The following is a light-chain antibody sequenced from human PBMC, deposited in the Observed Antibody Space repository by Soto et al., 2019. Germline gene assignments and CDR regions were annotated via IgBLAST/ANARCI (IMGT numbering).Light chain of an antibody. CDR3: SSHSSSSADYV. CDR2: EVN. J-gene: IGLJ1*01. Sequence: QSALTQPASVSGSPGQSITISCTGTSSDIGYYDYVSWYQHHSGKAPKLIIYEVNNRPSRVSNRFSGSKSVNTASLTISGLQAEDEADYYCSSHSSSSADYVFGTGTKLTVL. CDR1: SSDIGYYDY. V-gene: IGLV2-14*01.